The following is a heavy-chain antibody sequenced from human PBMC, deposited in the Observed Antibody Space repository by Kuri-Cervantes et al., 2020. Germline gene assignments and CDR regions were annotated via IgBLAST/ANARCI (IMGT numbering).Heavy chain of an antibody. V-gene: IGHV4-4*07. CDR1: GGSISSYH. CDR3: ARGNREGDCYDSSGYYAFDY. J-gene: IGHJ4*02. CDR2: IYTSGST. D-gene: IGHD3-22*01. Sequence: SETLSLTCTISGGSISSYHWSWIRQPAGKGLEWIGRIYTSGSTNYNPSLKSRVTISVDKSKNQFSLKLSSVTAADTAVYYCARGNREGDCYDSSGYYAFDYWGQGTLVTVSS.